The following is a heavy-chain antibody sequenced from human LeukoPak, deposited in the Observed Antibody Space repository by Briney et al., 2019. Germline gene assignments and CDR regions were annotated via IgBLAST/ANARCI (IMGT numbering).Heavy chain of an antibody. Sequence: GGSLRLSCAASGFTVSSNYMSWVRQAPGKGLEWVSTFSGSGGSTYYADSVKGRFSISRDNSKNTLYLQMNSLRAEDTAAYYCARSGLNRFDYWGQGTLVTVSS. D-gene: IGHD2-15*01. CDR2: FSGSGGST. V-gene: IGHV3-23*01. J-gene: IGHJ4*02. CDR3: ARSGLNRFDY. CDR1: GFTVSSNY.